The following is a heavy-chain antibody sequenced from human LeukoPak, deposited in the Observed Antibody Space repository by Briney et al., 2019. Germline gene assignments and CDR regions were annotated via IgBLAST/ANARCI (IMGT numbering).Heavy chain of an antibody. V-gene: IGHV1-46*01. D-gene: IGHD6-19*01. CDR2: INPSYGDR. J-gene: IGHJ4*02. Sequence: ASVNVSFKSLVYRFTSYYLYWVRQAPAQGLEWLGKINPSYGDRSDTPQFQGRVTMTSATSTNTAYMEFSSLRCDDTAVYYCANHSSGWRQTYFDFWGQGTLVTVSS. CDR3: ANHSSGWRQTYFDF. CDR1: VYRFTSYY.